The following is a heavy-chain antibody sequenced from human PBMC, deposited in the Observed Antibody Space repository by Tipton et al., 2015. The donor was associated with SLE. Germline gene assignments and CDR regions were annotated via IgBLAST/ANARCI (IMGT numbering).Heavy chain of an antibody. J-gene: IGHJ5*02. Sequence: TLSLTCAVYGGSFSGYYWSWIRQPPGKGLEWIGEINHSGSTNYNPSLKSRVTISVDTSKNQFSLKLSSVTAADTAVYYCARCRGSAWFDPWGQGTLVTVSS. CDR1: GGSFSGYY. CDR2: INHSGST. CDR3: ARCRGSAWFDP. D-gene: IGHD3-16*01. V-gene: IGHV4-34*01.